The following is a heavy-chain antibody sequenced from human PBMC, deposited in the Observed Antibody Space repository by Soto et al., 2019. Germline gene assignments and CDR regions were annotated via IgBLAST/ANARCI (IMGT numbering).Heavy chain of an antibody. CDR1: GFTFSNAW. V-gene: IGHV3-15*07. D-gene: IGHD2-15*01. CDR2: IKSKTDGGTT. Sequence: GGSLRLSCAASGFTFSNAWMNWVRQAPGKGLEWVGRIKSKTDGGTTDYAAPVKGRFTISRDDSKNTLYLQMNSLKTEDTAVYYCTTDTHRKRQPRTLGSFCGRGSLVPVSA. J-gene: IGHJ4*02. CDR3: TTDTHRKRQPRTLGSF.